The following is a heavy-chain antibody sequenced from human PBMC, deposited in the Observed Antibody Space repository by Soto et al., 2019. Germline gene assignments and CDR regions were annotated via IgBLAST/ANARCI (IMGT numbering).Heavy chain of an antibody. Sequence: ASVKVSCKASGYTFTSYGISWVRQAPGQGLEWMGWISAYNGNTNYAQKLQGRVPMTTDTSTSTAYMELRSLRSDDTAVYYCARVPSSPWVFDYWGQGTLVTVSS. D-gene: IGHD6-13*01. V-gene: IGHV1-18*01. CDR3: ARVPSSPWVFDY. CDR2: ISAYNGNT. CDR1: GYTFTSYG. J-gene: IGHJ4*02.